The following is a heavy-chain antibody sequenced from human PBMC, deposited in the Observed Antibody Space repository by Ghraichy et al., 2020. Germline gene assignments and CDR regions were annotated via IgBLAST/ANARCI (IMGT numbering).Heavy chain of an antibody. CDR1: GFTFSSYS. Sequence: GGSLRLSCAASGFTFSSYSMNWVRQAPGKGLEWVSSISSSSSYIYYADSVKGRFTISRDNAKNSLYLQMNSLRAEDTAVYYCARLNVLRFLEWLLDGTTLPDYWGQGTLVTVSS. D-gene: IGHD3-3*01. V-gene: IGHV3-21*01. CDR2: ISSSSSYI. CDR3: ARLNVLRFLEWLLDGTTLPDY. J-gene: IGHJ4*02.